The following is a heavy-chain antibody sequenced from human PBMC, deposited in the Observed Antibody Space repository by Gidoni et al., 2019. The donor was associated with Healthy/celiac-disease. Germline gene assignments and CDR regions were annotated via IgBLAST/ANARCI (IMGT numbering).Heavy chain of an antibody. Sequence: QVQLVQSGAEVKKPGSSVKVSCKASGGTFSSYAISWVRQAPGQGLEWMGGIIPIFGTANYAQKFQGRVTITADESTSTAYMELSSLRSEDTAVYYCARDATPRTYYYDSSGYYPYWYFDLWGRGTLVTVSS. CDR3: ARDATPRTYYYDSSGYYPYWYFDL. D-gene: IGHD3-22*01. V-gene: IGHV1-69*01. CDR1: GGTFSSYA. CDR2: IIPIFGTA. J-gene: IGHJ2*01.